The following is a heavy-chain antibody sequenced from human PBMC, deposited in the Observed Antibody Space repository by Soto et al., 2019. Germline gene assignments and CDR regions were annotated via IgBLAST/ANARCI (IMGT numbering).Heavy chain of an antibody. Sequence: PGGSLRLSCAASGFTFSSYAMNWVRQTQEKGLEWVSSISSSGSTIYYADSVKGRFTISRDNAKNSLYLQMNSLRGEDTAVYYWASPSVMVAASGIPRGFASWAQGILATAPS. CDR3: ASPSVMVAASGIPRGFAS. CDR2: ISSSGSTI. CDR1: GFTFSSYA. J-gene: IGHJ4*02. D-gene: IGHD2-15*01. V-gene: IGHV3-48*03.